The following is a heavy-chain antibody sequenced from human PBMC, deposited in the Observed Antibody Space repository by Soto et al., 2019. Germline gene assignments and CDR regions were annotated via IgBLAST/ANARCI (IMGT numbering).Heavy chain of an antibody. CDR3: ARDAPEPCSSTSCHRGGFDY. V-gene: IGHV1-3*01. J-gene: IGHJ4*02. CDR1: GFSFISYA. D-gene: IGHD2-2*01. CDR2: INVATGTT. Sequence: ASVKVSCKSSGFSFISYAIHWVRQAPGQRLEWMGWINVATGTTKYAHQFQVRVTITADESTSTAYMELSSLRSEDTAVYYCARDAPEPCSSTSCHRGGFDYWGQGTLVTVSS.